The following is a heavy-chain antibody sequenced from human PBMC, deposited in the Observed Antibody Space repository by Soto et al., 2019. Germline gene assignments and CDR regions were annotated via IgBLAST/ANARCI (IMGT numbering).Heavy chain of an antibody. Sequence: QVQLVQSGAEVREPGASVKVSCKASGYSFTSLDINWVRQTAGQGLEWMGWMQPSTGRTGYAQKFQGRVTMTRDTSITTASMELTTLTSDDTAFYYCARGGSAGVDYWGQGTLVTVSS. CDR1: GYSFTSLD. J-gene: IGHJ4*02. CDR3: ARGGSAGVDY. V-gene: IGHV1-8*01. CDR2: MQPSTGRT. D-gene: IGHD6-19*01.